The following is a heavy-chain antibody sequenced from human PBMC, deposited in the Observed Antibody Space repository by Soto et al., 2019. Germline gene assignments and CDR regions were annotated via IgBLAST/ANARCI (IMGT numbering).Heavy chain of an antibody. D-gene: IGHD3-22*01. CDR2: ISAYNGNT. V-gene: IGHV1-18*01. CDR3: ARGVVVVSDY. CDR1: GYTFTSYG. Sequence: GASVKVSCKASGYTFTSYGVTSARKVHGRGLEVRGWISAYNGNTNYAQKRQGRVTMTTDTATSTAYMVLRSLRSDDTAVYYCARGVVVVSDYWGQGTLVTVSS. J-gene: IGHJ4*02.